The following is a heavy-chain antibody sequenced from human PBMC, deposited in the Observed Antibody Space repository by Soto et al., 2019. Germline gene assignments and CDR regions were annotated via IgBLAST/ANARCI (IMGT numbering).Heavy chain of an antibody. CDR1: GFTFSGSA. J-gene: IGHJ6*02. Sequence: EVQLVESGGGLVQPGGSLKLSCAASGFTFSGSAMHWVRQASGKGLEWVGRIRSKANSYATAYAASVKGRFTISRDDSKNTAYLQMNSLKTEDTAVYYCTSRCCSGGSCHTYYYDGMDVWGQGTTVTVSS. CDR3: TSRCCSGGSCHTYYYDGMDV. CDR2: IRSKANSYAT. D-gene: IGHD2-15*01. V-gene: IGHV3-73*02.